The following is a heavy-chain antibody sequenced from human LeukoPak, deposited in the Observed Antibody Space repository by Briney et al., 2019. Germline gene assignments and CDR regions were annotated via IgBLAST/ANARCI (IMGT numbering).Heavy chain of an antibody. CDR3: ARVVPTATTSGMDV. CDR1: GFTFSNFG. CDR2: IWYDGSNK. Sequence: GRSLRLSCAASGFTFSNFGMHWVRQAPDKGLEWVAVIWYDGSNKYYADSVKGRFTISRDNSKNTLYLQMNSLGAEDTAVYYCARVVPTATTSGMDVWGQGTTVTVSS. V-gene: IGHV3-33*01. D-gene: IGHD2-2*01. J-gene: IGHJ6*02.